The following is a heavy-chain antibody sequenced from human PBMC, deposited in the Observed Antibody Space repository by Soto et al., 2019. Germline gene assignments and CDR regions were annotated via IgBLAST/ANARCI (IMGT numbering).Heavy chain of an antibody. CDR2: ISYDGSNK. V-gene: IGHV3-30*18. CDR3: AKNARYCSSTSCYRYFDY. CDR1: GFTFSSYG. J-gene: IGHJ4*02. D-gene: IGHD2-2*02. Sequence: QVQLVESGGGVVQPGRSLRLSCAASGFTFSSYGMHWVRQAPGKGLEWVAVISYDGSNKYYADSVKGRFTISRDNSKNTLFLDMSILRAEDTAMYYCAKNARYCSSTSCYRYFDYWGQGTPVTVSS.